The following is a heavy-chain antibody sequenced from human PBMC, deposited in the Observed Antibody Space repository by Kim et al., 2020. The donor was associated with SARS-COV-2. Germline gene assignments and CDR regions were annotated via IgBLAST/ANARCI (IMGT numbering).Heavy chain of an antibody. D-gene: IGHD5-12*01. CDR3: AKANPLVGDYSGYDLLCWFDP. CDR2: ISGSGGST. Sequence: GGSLRLSCAASGFTFSSYAMSWVRQAPGKGLEWVSAISGSGGSTYYADSVKGRFTISRDNSKNTLYLQMNSLRAEDTAVYYCAKANPLVGDYSGYDLLCWFDPWGQGTLVTVSS. CDR1: GFTFSSYA. J-gene: IGHJ5*02. V-gene: IGHV3-23*01.